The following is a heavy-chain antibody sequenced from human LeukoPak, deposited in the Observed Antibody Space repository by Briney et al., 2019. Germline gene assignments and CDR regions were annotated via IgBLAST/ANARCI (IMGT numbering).Heavy chain of an antibody. CDR1: GGSISSYY. V-gene: IGHV4-4*07. D-gene: IGHD2-2*01. Sequence: SETLSLTCTVSGGSISSYYWSWIRQPAGKGLEWIGRIYTSGSTNYNPSLKRRVTMSVDTSKNQFSLKLSSVTAADTAVYYCARGGGGYSSSTSCYNWFDPWGQGTLVTVSS. CDR3: ARGGGGYSSSTSCYNWFDP. J-gene: IGHJ5*02. CDR2: IYTSGST.